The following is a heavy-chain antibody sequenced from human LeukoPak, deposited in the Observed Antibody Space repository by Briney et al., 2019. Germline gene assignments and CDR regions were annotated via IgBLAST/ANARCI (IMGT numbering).Heavy chain of an antibody. CDR3: TRDDYGETFDY. Sequence: GGSLRLSCAASGFTFSSYWMHWVRQAPGKGLVWVSRINSDGSSTSYADSVKGRFTISRDNSKNTLYVQMNSLRAEDTAVYYCTRDDYGETFDYWGQGTLVTVSS. CDR1: GFTFSSYW. D-gene: IGHD4/OR15-4a*01. CDR2: INSDGSST. V-gene: IGHV3-74*01. J-gene: IGHJ4*02.